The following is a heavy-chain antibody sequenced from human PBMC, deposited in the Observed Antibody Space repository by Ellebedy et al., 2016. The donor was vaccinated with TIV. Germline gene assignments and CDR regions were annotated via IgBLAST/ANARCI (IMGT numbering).Heavy chain of an antibody. CDR2: IKQDGRER. V-gene: IGHV3-7*01. CDR1: GFSISGHW. J-gene: IGHJ4*02. CDR3: ARRFDY. Sequence: GESLKISXAASGFSISGHWMHWVRQAPGKGLEWVANIKQDGRERYYVDSVKGRFTISRDNAKNSLYLQMNSLRAEDTAVYYCARRFDYWGQGTLVTVSS.